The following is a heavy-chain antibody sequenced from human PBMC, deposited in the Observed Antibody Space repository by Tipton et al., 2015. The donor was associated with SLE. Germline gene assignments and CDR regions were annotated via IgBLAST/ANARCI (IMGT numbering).Heavy chain of an antibody. CDR2: ISAYNGDT. Sequence: QVQLVQSGAEVKKPGASVKVSCKASGYTFTSFGISWVRQAPGQGLEWMGWISAYNGDTNYVRKFQGRVNMTTDTPTSTAYMELRSLRSDDTAVYYCARQLVPTGDFDYWGQGTLVTVSS. CDR3: ARQLVPTGDFDY. J-gene: IGHJ4*02. D-gene: IGHD6-13*01. V-gene: IGHV1-18*01. CDR1: GYTFTSFG.